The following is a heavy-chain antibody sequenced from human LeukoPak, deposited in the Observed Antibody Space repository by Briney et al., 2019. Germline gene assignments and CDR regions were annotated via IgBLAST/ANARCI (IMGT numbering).Heavy chain of an antibody. Sequence: ASVKVSCKASGYTFTTYDISWARQAPGQGLGWMGWISTYNGNTNYAQKVQGRVTMTTDTSTSTAYMELRSLRSDDTAVYYCTRAQTPGGRYFDFDYWGQGTLVSVSS. CDR3: TRAQTPGGRYFDFDY. D-gene: IGHD3-9*01. J-gene: IGHJ4*02. CDR2: ISTYNGNT. CDR1: GYTFTTYD. V-gene: IGHV1-18*01.